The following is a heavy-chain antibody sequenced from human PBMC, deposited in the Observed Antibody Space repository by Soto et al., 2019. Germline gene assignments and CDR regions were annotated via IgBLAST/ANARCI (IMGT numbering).Heavy chain of an antibody. Sequence: QVQLQESGPGLMKPSQTLSLTCSVSGGSIRSGSYYWSWIRQYPGKALEWIGYIFHSGSTSYNPSLKSRVTMSVDMSKTQFSLKVSSVTAADTDVYFCARNGCSSPTCYSSEAPYYSMDVWGQGTTVTVSS. CDR1: GGSIRSGSYY. V-gene: IGHV4-31*03. J-gene: IGHJ6*02. CDR2: IFHSGST. D-gene: IGHD2-2*02. CDR3: ARNGCSSPTCYSSEAPYYSMDV.